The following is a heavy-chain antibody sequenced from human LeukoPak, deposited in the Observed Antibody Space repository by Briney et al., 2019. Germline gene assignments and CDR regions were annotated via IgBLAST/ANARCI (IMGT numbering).Heavy chain of an antibody. CDR2: MYYSGTI. CDR1: GXSISSYY. V-gene: IGHV4-59*01. J-gene: IGHJ4*02. CDR3: ARAWATDYFDY. Sequence: SSETLSLTCTVSGXSISSYYWSWIRQPPGKGLEWIGYMYYSGTINYNPSLKSRVTISVDTSKNQFSLKLSSVTAADTAMYYCARAWATDYFDYWGQGTLVTVSS.